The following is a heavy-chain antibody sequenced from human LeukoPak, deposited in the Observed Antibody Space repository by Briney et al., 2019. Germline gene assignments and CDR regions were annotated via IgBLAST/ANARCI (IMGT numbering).Heavy chain of an antibody. CDR1: GFTFSSYA. D-gene: IGHD3-9*01. V-gene: IGHV3-23*01. Sequence: GGSLRLSCAAPGFTFSSYAMSWVRQAPGKGLEWVSAISGSGGSTYYADSVKGRFTISRDNSKNTLYPQMNSLRAEDTAVYYCAKARGDYDILTGYYGGGYYFDYWGQGTLVTVSS. J-gene: IGHJ4*02. CDR2: ISGSGGST. CDR3: AKARGDYDILTGYYGGGYYFDY.